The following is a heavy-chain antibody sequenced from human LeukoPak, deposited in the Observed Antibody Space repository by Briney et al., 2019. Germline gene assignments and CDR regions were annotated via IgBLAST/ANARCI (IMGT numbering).Heavy chain of an antibody. Sequence: PGGSLRLSCAASGFTFSDYYMSWIRQAPGKGLEWVSYISSSGSTIYYADSVKGRFTISRDNAKNSLYLQMNSVRAEDTAVYYCARAYYYDSSGYYYDYWGQGTLVTVSS. CDR3: ARAYYYDSSGYYYDY. CDR1: GFTFSDYY. V-gene: IGHV3-11*01. CDR2: ISSSGSTI. J-gene: IGHJ4*02. D-gene: IGHD3-22*01.